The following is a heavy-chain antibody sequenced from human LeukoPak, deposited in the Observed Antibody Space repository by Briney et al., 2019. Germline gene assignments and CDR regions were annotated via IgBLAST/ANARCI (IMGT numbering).Heavy chain of an antibody. CDR1: GFTFSSYS. J-gene: IGHJ4*02. V-gene: IGHV3-21*01. D-gene: IGHD6-6*01. CDR2: ISSSSGYI. Sequence: PGGSLRLSCAASGFTFSSYSMNWVRQAPGKGLEWVSSISSSSGYIYYADSVKDRFTISRDNAKNSLYLQMNSLRAEDTAVYYCARDHSSSCSDYWGQGTLVTVSS. CDR3: ARDHSSSCSDY.